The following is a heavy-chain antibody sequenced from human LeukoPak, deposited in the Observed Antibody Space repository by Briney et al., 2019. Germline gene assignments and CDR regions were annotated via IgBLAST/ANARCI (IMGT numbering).Heavy chain of an antibody. CDR1: GYTFTCYY. J-gene: IGHJ4*02. CDR2: INPNSGGT. D-gene: IGHD3-22*01. Sequence: AASVKVSFKASGYTFTCYYMHWVRQAPGQGLEWMGWINPNSGGTNYAQKFQGRVNMTRDTSISTAYMELSRLRSDDTAVYYCARERRAYYYDSSGYAFDYWGQGTLVTVSS. V-gene: IGHV1-2*02. CDR3: ARERRAYYYDSSGYAFDY.